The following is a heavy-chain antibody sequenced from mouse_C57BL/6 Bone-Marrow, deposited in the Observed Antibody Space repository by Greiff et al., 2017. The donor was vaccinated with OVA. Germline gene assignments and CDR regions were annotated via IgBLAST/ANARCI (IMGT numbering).Heavy chain of an antibody. J-gene: IGHJ2*01. CDR3: ARGPTYGNYDY. CDR1: GYTFTSYW. D-gene: IGHD2-1*01. Sequence: QVQLKQPGAELVKPGASVKLSCKASGYTFTSYWMHWVKQRPGQGLEWIGMIHPNSGSTNYNEKFKSKATLTVDKSSSTAYMQLSSLTSEDSAVYYCARGPTYGNYDYWGQGTTLTVSS. CDR2: IHPNSGST. V-gene: IGHV1-64*01.